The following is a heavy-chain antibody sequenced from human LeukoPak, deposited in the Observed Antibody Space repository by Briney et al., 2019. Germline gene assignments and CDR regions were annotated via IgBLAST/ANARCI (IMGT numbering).Heavy chain of an antibody. CDR1: GGSISSYY. D-gene: IGHD5-12*01. J-gene: IGHJ6*03. Sequence: SETLSLTCTVSGGSISSYYWSWIRQPPGKGLEWIGYIHYSGSTSYNPSLKSRVTISVDTSKNQFSLKLSSVTAADTAVYYCARGRRDGATSYYYYYMDVWGKGTTVTISS. V-gene: IGHV4-59*01. CDR2: IHYSGST. CDR3: ARGRRDGATSYYYYYMDV.